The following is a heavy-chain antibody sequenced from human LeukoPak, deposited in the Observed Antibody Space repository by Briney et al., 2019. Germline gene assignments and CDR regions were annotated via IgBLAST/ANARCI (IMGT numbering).Heavy chain of an antibody. CDR2: ISSSSSYI. D-gene: IGHD6-13*01. V-gene: IGHV3-21*01. CDR1: GFTFSSYS. J-gene: IGHJ1*01. Sequence: GASLRLSCAASGFTFSSYSVNWVRQAPGKGLEWVSSISSSSSYIYYADSVKGRFTISRDNAKNSLYLQMNSLRAEDTAVYYCARSIAAAGTLIQHWGQGTLVTVSS. CDR3: ARSIAAAGTLIQH.